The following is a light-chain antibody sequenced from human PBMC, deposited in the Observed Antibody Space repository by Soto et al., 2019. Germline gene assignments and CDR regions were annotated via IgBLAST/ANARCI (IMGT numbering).Light chain of an antibody. V-gene: IGLV2-14*03. CDR3: ISYTDRQSYL. Sequence: QSVLTQPASVSGSPGQSITISCSGTSSDNGSYDHVAWYQQFPGKSPKLIIYAVSDRPSGVSDRFSGSKSGISASLTISGLQTEDEADYYCISYTDRQSYLFGTGTKVTVL. CDR2: AVS. J-gene: IGLJ1*01. CDR1: SSDNGSYDH.